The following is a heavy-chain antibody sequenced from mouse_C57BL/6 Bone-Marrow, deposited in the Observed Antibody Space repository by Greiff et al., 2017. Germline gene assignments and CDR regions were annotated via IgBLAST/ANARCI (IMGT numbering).Heavy chain of an antibody. J-gene: IGHJ2*01. CDR1: GYTFTSYW. CDR2: IHPNSGST. V-gene: IGHV1-64*01. Sequence: QVQLKQPGAELVKPGASVKLSCKASGYTFTSYWMHWVKQRPGQGLEWIGMIHPNSGSTNYNEKFKSKATLTVDKSSSTAYMQLSSLTSEDSAVYYCARDYGNYEGFDYWGQGTTLTVSS. CDR3: ARDYGNYEGFDY. D-gene: IGHD2-1*01.